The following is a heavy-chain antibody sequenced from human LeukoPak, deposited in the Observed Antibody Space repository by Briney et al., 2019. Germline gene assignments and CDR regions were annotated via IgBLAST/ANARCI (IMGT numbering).Heavy chain of an antibody. J-gene: IGHJ4*02. CDR1: GYTFTSYG. CDR3: ARDLFFAFNSPYYTNGVCFPSSPGQNFDY. Sequence: ASVKVSCKASGYTFTSYGISWVRQAPGQGLEWMGWISAYNGNTNYAQKLQGRVTMTTDTSTSTAYMELRSLRSDDTAVYYCARDLFFAFNSPYYTNGVCFPSSPGQNFDYWGQGTLVTVSS. D-gene: IGHD2-8*01. V-gene: IGHV1-18*01. CDR2: ISAYNGNT.